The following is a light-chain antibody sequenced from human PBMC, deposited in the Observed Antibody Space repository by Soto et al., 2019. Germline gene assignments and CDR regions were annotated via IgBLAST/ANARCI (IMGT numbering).Light chain of an antibody. CDR1: QSISSW. V-gene: IGKV1-5*03. Sequence: DIQMTQSPSTLSASLGDRVTITCRASQSISSWLAWYQQKPGKAPKLLIYKASNLESGVPSRFSGSGSGTEFTLTISSLQPDDFATYYCLQYNSYSRTFGQGTKVEIK. CDR2: KAS. J-gene: IGKJ1*01. CDR3: LQYNSYSRT.